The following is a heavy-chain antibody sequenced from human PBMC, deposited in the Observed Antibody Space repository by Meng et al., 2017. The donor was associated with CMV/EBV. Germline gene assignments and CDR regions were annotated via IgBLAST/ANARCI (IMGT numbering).Heavy chain of an antibody. Sequence: ASVKVSCKASGYTFTSYGISWVRQAPGQGLEWMGWFSAYNGNTNYAQKLQGRVTMTTDTSTSTAYMELRSLRSDDTAVYYCARNAFGNDILSYFDYWGQGTLVTVSS. CDR3: ARNAFGNDILSYFDY. J-gene: IGHJ4*02. D-gene: IGHD3-9*01. V-gene: IGHV1-18*01. CDR2: FSAYNGNT. CDR1: GYTFTSYG.